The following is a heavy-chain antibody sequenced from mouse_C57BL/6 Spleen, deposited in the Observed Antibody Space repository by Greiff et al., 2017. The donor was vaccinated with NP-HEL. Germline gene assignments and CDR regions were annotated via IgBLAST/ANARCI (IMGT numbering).Heavy chain of an antibody. Sequence: QVHVKQSGAELVKPGASVKISCKASGYTFTDYYINWVKQRPGQGLEWIGKIGPGSGSTYYNEKFKGNATLTADKSSSTAYMQLSSLTSEDSAVYSFALGGYSYYYAMDYWGQGTSVTVSS. V-gene: IGHV1-77*01. CDR3: ALGGYSYYYAMDY. D-gene: IGHD2-3*01. CDR1: GYTFTDYY. J-gene: IGHJ4*01. CDR2: IGPGSGST.